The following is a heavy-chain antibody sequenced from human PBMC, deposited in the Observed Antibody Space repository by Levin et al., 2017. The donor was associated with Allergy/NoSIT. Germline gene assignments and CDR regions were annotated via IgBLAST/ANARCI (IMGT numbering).Heavy chain of an antibody. CDR1: GFRFSNYG. J-gene: IGHJ3*01. D-gene: IGHD3-16*01. V-gene: IGHV3-33*01. CDR3: ASMFLSGDWVSSGCLDDAFDV. CDR2: IWFDGSNK. Sequence: QPGGSLRLSCAASGFRFSNYGMHWVRQAPGKGLEWVAVIWFDGSNKYYADSVTGRFIISRDNSKNTLYLQMNRLRAEDSAMYYCASMFLSGDWVSSGCLDDAFDVWGQGTRVTVSS.